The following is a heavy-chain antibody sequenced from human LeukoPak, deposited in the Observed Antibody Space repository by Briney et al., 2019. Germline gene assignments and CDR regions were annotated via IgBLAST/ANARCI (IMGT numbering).Heavy chain of an antibody. Sequence: GASVKVSCKASGYTFTSYGISWLRQAPGQGLEWMGWISAYNGNTNYAQKLQGRVTMTTDTSTSTAYMDLTRLTSHDTTVQHRARAQCELPRSDYSRQATLVTVSS. CDR2: ISAYNGNT. CDR3: ARAQCELPRSDY. J-gene: IGHJ4*02. V-gene: IGHV1-18*01. CDR1: GYTFTSYG. D-gene: IGHD1-26*01.